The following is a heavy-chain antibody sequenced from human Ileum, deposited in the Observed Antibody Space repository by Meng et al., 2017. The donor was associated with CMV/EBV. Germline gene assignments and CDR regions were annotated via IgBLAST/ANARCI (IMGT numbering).Heavy chain of an antibody. J-gene: IGHJ4*02. Sequence: GPGTVKPSGTLSLRCTVSGVSFSEYYWNWIRQPAGQGLEWIGRIHSNGATDYNPSLQSRVTMSVDSSKNEFFLSLSFVTAADTAIYYCARRRGPRGYIDYWGQGILVTVSS. CDR2: IHSNGAT. D-gene: IGHD3-10*01. CDR3: ARRRGPRGYIDY. CDR1: GVSFSEYY. V-gene: IGHV4-4*07.